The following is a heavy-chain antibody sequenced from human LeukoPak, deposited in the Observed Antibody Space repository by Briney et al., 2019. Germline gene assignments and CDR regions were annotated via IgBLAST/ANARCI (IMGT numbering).Heavy chain of an antibody. V-gene: IGHV5-51*01. D-gene: IGHD1-26*01. CDR3: ARRVNSGSHHYFDY. CDR1: GYSFTTYW. Sequence: GESLKISCKGSGYSFTTYWIDWVRQMPGKGLEWMGIIYPGDSDTRYSPSFQGQVTISADKSISTAYLQWSSLKASDTAVYYCARRVNSGSHHYFDYWGQGTLVTVSS. J-gene: IGHJ4*02. CDR2: IYPGDSDT.